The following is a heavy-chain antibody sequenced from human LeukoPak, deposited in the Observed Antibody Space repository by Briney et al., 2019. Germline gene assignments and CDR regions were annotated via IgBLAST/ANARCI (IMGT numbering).Heavy chain of an antibody. CDR2: ISGSGGST. V-gene: IGHV3-23*01. CDR3: AKGLPPGYYYDSSGPPLDY. J-gene: IGHJ4*02. CDR1: GFTFSSYA. D-gene: IGHD3-22*01. Sequence: PGGSLRLSCAVSGFTFSSYAMSWVRQAPGKGLEWVSAISGSGGSTYYADSVKGRFTISRDNSKNTLYLQMNSLRAEDTAVYYCAKGLPPGYYYDSSGPPLDYWGQGTLVTVSS.